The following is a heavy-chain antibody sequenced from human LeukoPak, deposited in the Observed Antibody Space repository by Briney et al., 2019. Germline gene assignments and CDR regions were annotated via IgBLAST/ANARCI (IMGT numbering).Heavy chain of an antibody. CDR2: IKSKTAGGTT. D-gene: IGHD2-8*01. CDR3: TTDASPYSSNGKCYSGSNFHY. J-gene: IGHJ4*02. V-gene: IGHV3-15*01. Sequence: PGGSLRLSCAASGFTFINAWMSWVRQAPGKGLEWVGRIKSKTAGGTTDYAAPVKGRFTISRDDSQQTLYLQMNSLETEDTAVYYCTTDASPYSSNGKCYSGSNFHYWGQRTRHSVSS. CDR1: GFTFINAW.